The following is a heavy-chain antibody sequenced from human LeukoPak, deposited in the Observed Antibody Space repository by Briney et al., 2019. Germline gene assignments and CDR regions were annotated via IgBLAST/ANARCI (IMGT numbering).Heavy chain of an antibody. V-gene: IGHV1-18*01. D-gene: IGHD6-13*01. CDR2: ISAYNGNT. Sequence: GASVKVSCKASGYTFPSYGISWVRQAPGQGLEWMGWISAYNGNTNYEQKYQGRVTMTTDTSTSTAYMELRSLTSDDTAVYFCARDFSSVLGSNWYRPFDYWGQGTLVTVSS. J-gene: IGHJ4*02. CDR1: GYTFPSYG. CDR3: ARDFSSVLGSNWYRPFDY.